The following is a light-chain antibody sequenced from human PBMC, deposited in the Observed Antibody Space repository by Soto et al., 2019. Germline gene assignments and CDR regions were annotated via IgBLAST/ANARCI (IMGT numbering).Light chain of an antibody. J-gene: IGKJ1*01. CDR1: KGIGNA. CDR2: GAS. Sequence: AIQISEETSSLSASVGDGVASAWRARKGIGNALGWYQQKPGKPPKVLIYGASNLQSGVPPRFSGSGSGTDFTLAISSLQPDDSPTYYCQQYNSYWTFGQGTKVDI. V-gene: IGKV1-6*01. CDR3: QQYNSYWT.